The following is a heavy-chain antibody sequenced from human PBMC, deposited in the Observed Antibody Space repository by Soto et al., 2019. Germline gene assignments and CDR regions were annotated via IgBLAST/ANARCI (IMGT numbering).Heavy chain of an antibody. CDR2: IDWDDDK. CDR1: RFSLSTSGMR. V-gene: IGHV2-70*04. D-gene: IGHD1-1*01. J-gene: IGHJ5*02. Sequence: ASGPTLVNPTHTLTLTCTFSRFSLSTSGMRVSWIRQPPGKALEWLARIDWDDDKYYSTSLKTRLTISKDTSKNQVVLTMTNMDPVDTATYYCAKTGTDGSWFDPWGQGTLVTVSS. CDR3: AKTGTDGSWFDP.